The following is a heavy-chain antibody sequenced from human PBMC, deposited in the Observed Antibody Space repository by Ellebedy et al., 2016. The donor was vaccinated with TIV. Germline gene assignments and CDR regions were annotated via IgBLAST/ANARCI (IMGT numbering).Heavy chain of an antibody. J-gene: IGHJ6*02. Sequence: GGSLRLXCAASGFTFSNAWMSWVRQAPGKGLEWVGRIKSKTDGGTTDYAAPVKGRFTISRDDSKSIAYLQMNSLKTEDTAVYYCTRDLGDTAMVYDDYYYYGMDVWGQGTTVTVSS. CDR3: TRDLGDTAMVYDDYYYYGMDV. V-gene: IGHV3-15*01. CDR1: GFTFSNAW. CDR2: IKSKTDGGTT. D-gene: IGHD5-18*01.